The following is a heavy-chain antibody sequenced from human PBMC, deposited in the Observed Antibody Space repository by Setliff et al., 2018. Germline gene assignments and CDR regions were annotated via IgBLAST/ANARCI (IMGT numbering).Heavy chain of an antibody. CDR1: GFTFSSYW. V-gene: IGHV3-7*01. CDR3: ARAFGGNSDAFDI. Sequence: GGSLRLSCAASGFTFSSYWMSWVRQAPGKGLEWVANIKQDGSEKYYVDSVKGRFTISRDIAKNTLYLQINSLRAEDTAVYYCARAFGGNSDAFDIWGQGTMVTVSS. D-gene: IGHD2-21*02. CDR2: IKQDGSEK. J-gene: IGHJ3*02.